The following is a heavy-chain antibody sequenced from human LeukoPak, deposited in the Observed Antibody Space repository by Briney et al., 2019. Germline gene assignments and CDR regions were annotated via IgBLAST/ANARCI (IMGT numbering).Heavy chain of an antibody. CDR3: ASVGKLGYYFDF. CDR2: IYYSGRT. V-gene: IGHV4-39*01. D-gene: IGHD7-27*01. CDR1: GGSISSSSYY. Sequence: SETPSLTCNVSGGSISSSSYYWGWIRQSPGKGLEWIGDIYYSGRTYNKNPSLESRVTISIDTSKSQFSLKLSSVSAADTAIYYCASVGKLGYYFDFWGQGTLVTVSS. J-gene: IGHJ4*02.